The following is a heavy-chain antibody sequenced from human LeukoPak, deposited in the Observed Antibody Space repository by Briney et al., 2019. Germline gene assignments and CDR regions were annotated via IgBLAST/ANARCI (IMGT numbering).Heavy chain of an antibody. CDR3: ATRSLVTTFYYYYMDV. V-gene: IGHV1-69*05. D-gene: IGHD4-17*01. Sequence: GASVKVSCKASGGTFSSYAISWVRQAPGQGLEWMGGIIPIFGTANYAQKFQGRVTITTDESTSTAYMELRSLRSEDTAVYYCATRSLVTTFYYYYMDVWGKGTTVTVSS. J-gene: IGHJ6*03. CDR2: IIPIFGTA. CDR1: GGTFSSYA.